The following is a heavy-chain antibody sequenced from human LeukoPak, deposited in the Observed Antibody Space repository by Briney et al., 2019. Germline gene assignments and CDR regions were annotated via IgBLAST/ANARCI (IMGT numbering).Heavy chain of an antibody. Sequence: SETLSLTCTVSGYSISSGYYWGWIRQPPGKGLEWIGSIYHSGSTYYNPSLKSRVTISVDTSKNQFSLKLSSVTAADTAVYYCAREAQDYYGSGSYFDYWGQGTLVTVSS. D-gene: IGHD3-10*01. V-gene: IGHV4-38-2*02. J-gene: IGHJ4*02. CDR2: IYHSGST. CDR3: AREAQDYYGSGSYFDY. CDR1: GYSISSGYY.